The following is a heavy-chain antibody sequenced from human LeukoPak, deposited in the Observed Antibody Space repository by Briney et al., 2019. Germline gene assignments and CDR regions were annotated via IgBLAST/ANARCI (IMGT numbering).Heavy chain of an antibody. CDR1: GGSISSHY. CDR3: ARGDSRGYYGSGSYYNPKYNWFDP. J-gene: IGHJ5*02. D-gene: IGHD3-10*01. Sequence: SETLSLTCTVSGGSISSHYWSWIRQPPGKGLEWIGEINHSGSTNYNPSLKSRVTISVDTSKNQFSLKLSSVTAADTAVYYCARGDSRGYYGSGSYYNPKYNWFDPWGQGTLVTVSS. CDR2: INHSGST. V-gene: IGHV4-34*01.